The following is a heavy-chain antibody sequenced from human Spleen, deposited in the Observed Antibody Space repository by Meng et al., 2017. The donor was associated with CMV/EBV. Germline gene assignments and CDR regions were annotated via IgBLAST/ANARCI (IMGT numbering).Heavy chain of an antibody. CDR3: ARDPIAAAGNNWFDP. Sequence: ASVKVSCKASGYTFTSYGISWVRQAPGQGLEWMGWISAYNGNTNYAQKLQGRVTMTTDTSTSTAYMELSRLRSDDTAVYYCARDPIAAAGNNWFDPWGQGTLVTVSS. D-gene: IGHD6-13*01. J-gene: IGHJ5*02. CDR1: GYTFTSYG. CDR2: ISAYNGNT. V-gene: IGHV1-18*01.